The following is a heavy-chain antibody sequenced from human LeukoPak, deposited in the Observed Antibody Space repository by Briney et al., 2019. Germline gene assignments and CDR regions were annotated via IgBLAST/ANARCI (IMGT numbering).Heavy chain of an antibody. CDR1: GFTFNNYG. D-gene: IGHD6-13*01. V-gene: IGHV3-30*18. Sequence: GGSLRLSCAASGFTFNNYGMHYVRQAPGKGLEWVAVISDDGRNKNYADSVKGRFTISRDSSNNTLYLQMNSLRAEDTGVYFCAKDRETTASGTFDFRGQGTLVTVFS. J-gene: IGHJ4*02. CDR2: ISDDGRNK. CDR3: AKDRETTASGTFDF.